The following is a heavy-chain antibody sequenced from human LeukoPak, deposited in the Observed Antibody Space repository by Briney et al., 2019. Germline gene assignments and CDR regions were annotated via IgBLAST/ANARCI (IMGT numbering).Heavy chain of an antibody. D-gene: IGHD3-9*01. J-gene: IGHJ5*02. CDR2: IYYSGSN. V-gene: IGHV4-59*01. Sequence: SETLSLTCTVSGGSISSYYWSWIRQPPGKGLEWIGYIYYSGSNNYNPSLKSRVTISVDTSKNQFSLKLSSVTAADTAVYYCARGVTYYDILTGYYRDEDWFDPWGQGTLVTVSS. CDR3: ARGVTYYDILTGYYRDEDWFDP. CDR1: GGSISSYY.